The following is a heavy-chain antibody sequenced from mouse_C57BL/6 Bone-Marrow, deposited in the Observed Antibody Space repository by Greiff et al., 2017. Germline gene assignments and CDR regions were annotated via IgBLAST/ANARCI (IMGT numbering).Heavy chain of an antibody. D-gene: IGHD3-2*02. CDR2: IDPETGGT. J-gene: IGHJ2*01. CDR1: GYTFTDYE. CDR3: TRHGGSGYGY. Sequence: VQLQQSGAELVRPGASVTLSCKASGYTFTDYEMHWVKQTPVHGLEWIGAIDPETGGTAYNQKFKGKAILTADKASSTAYMVLRSLTSEDSAVYYCTRHGGSGYGYWGQGTTLTVSS. V-gene: IGHV1-15*01.